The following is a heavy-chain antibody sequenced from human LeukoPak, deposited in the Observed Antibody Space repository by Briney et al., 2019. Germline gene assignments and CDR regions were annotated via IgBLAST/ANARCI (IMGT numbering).Heavy chain of an antibody. V-gene: IGHV1-18*01. CDR1: GYTFTSYG. CDR3: ARDVLRYFDWLSLYYYYGMDV. D-gene: IGHD3-9*01. CDR2: ISAYNGNT. J-gene: IGHJ6*02. Sequence: GASVKVSCKASGYTFTSYGISWVRQAPGQGLEWMGWISAYNGNTNYAQKLQGRVTMTTDTSTSTAYMELRSLRSDDTAVYYCARDVLRYFDWLSLYYYYGMDVWGQGTTVTVSS.